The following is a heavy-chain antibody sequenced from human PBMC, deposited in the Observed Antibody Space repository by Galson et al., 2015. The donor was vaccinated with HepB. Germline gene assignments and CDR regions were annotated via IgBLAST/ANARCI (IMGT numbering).Heavy chain of an antibody. CDR3: AQGRGCGGTNCHNLRGY. CDR2: VTIGGYI. J-gene: IGHJ4*02. D-gene: IGHD2-21*01. Sequence: SLRLSCAASGFSFSSHAMAWVRHAPGEGLGWVSSVTIGGYIYYADSVKGRFTISRDISKNTLYLQMNSLRVEDTAVYYCAQGRGCGGTNCHNLRGYWGPGTLVTVSS. V-gene: IGHV3-23*01. CDR1: GFSFSSHA.